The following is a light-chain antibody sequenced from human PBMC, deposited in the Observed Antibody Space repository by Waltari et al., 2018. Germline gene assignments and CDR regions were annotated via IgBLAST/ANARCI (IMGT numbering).Light chain of an antibody. V-gene: IGLV1-47*01. CDR1: RPNIGSNF. CDR2: RND. Sequence: QSVVTQPPSASGTPGQRVPISCSGSRPNIGSNFVYWYQQLPGATPTVLIFRNDRRPAGVPDRFSVSKSGTSASLDISGLRSEDEANYYCATWDGSLSAVVFGGGTKLTVL. CDR3: ATWDGSLSAVV. J-gene: IGLJ2*01.